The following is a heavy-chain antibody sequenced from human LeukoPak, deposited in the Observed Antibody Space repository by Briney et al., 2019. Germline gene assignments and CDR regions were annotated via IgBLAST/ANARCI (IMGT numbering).Heavy chain of an antibody. CDR2: IYYSGTT. CDR3: ARAPGIAAAGTHFDF. Sequence: SVTLSLTCTVSGGSISSYYWSWIRQPPGKGLEWIGYIYYSGTTNYNPSLKSRVTISVDTSKNQFSLKLSSVTAGDTAVYYCARAPGIAAAGTHFDFWGQGTLVTVSS. J-gene: IGHJ4*02. V-gene: IGHV4-59*01. CDR1: GGSISSYY. D-gene: IGHD6-13*01.